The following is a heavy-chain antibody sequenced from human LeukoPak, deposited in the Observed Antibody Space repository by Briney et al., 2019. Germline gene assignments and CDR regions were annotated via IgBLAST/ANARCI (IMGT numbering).Heavy chain of an antibody. CDR2: VSGSGDKT. V-gene: IGHV3-23*01. D-gene: IGHD5-24*01. CDR3: ASRWLV. J-gene: IGHJ4*02. Sequence: GGSLRLSCAASGFTFTTYAMNWVRQAPGKGLEWVSGVSGSGDKTWYADSVKGRFTISRDNSKTTLYLQMNTLRVEDTAVYYCASRWLVWGQGTLVIVSS. CDR1: GFTFTTYA.